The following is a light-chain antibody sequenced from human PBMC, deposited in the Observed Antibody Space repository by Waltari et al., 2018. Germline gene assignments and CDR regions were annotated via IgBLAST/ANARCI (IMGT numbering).Light chain of an antibody. CDR2: DVS. V-gene: IGLV2-14*01. Sequence: QSALTQPASVSGSPGQSITISCTGTSSDVGLYNYVSWYQQHPGKAPKLIIYDVSTRPSGVSNRFSGSKSANTASLTIAGLQAEDEADYYCDSYTSSSTWVFGGGTKLTVL. CDR3: DSYTSSSTWV. CDR1: SSDVGLYNY. J-gene: IGLJ3*02.